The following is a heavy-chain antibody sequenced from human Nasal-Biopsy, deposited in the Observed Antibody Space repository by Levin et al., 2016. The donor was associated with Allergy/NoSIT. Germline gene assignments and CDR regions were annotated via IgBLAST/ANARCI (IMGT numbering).Heavy chain of an antibody. CDR2: ISSGSHYI. CDR3: AGEPRNLAH. D-gene: IGHD3-16*01. J-gene: IGHJ1*01. V-gene: IGHV3-21*01. CDR1: GFTFSSYS. Sequence: GGSLRLSCEASGFTFSSYSMNWVRQAPGKGLEWVSFISSGSHYIYHADSVKGRFTISRDNAKNSLYLHMNSLRVEDTAIYYCAGEPRNLAHWGQGTLVTVSS.